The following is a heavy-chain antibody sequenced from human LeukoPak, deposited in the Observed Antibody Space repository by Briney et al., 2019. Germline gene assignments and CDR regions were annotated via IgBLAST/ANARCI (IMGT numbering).Heavy chain of an antibody. V-gene: IGHV1-69*05. Sequence: ASVKVSCKASGGTFSSYAISWVRQAPGQGLEWMGGIIPIFGTANYAQKFQGRVTITTDESTSTAYMELSSLRSEDTAVYYCARGGDGSGSYYYYYMGVWGKGTTVTVSS. D-gene: IGHD3-10*01. CDR3: ARGGDGSGSYYYYYMGV. CDR2: IIPIFGTA. J-gene: IGHJ6*03. CDR1: GGTFSSYA.